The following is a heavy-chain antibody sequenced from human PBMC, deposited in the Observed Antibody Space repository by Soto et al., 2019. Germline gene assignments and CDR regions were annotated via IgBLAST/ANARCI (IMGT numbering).Heavy chain of an antibody. CDR3: ARELPQRQGRNMDV. Sequence: SETLSLTCAVYGASLSDNYCNWLRHRPGEGLEWFGYINHRGSLYYNPSLKSRVSMSVDTSKNQFSLNLSSVTAADTAVYYCARELPQRQGRNMDVWGQGTTVTVSS. D-gene: IGHD1-1*01. CDR2: INHRGSL. J-gene: IGHJ6*02. CDR1: GASLSDNY. V-gene: IGHV4-34*09.